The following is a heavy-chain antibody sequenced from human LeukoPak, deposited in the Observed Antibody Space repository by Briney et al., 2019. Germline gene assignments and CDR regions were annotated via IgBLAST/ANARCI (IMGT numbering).Heavy chain of an antibody. J-gene: IGHJ3*02. D-gene: IGHD3-10*01. Sequence: ASVKVSCKASGYTFTGYYMHWVRQAPGQGLEWMGWINPNSGGTNYAQKFQGRVTMIRDTSISTAYMELSRLRSDDTAVYYRARVDGSGGRWAFDIWGQGTMVTVSS. V-gene: IGHV1-2*02. CDR2: INPNSGGT. CDR1: GYTFTGYY. CDR3: ARVDGSGGRWAFDI.